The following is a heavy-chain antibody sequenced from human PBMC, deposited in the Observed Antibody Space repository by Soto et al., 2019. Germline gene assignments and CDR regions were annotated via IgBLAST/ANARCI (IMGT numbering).Heavy chain of an antibody. CDR3: ARERSSGALDI. Sequence: QVQLVQSGAEVKKPGASAKVSCKTSGYTFTSYDINWVRQATGQGLEWMGWMNPNSGNTAYAQRFQGRVTMTRDTSISTAYMELSSLKSEDTAVYYCARERSSGALDIWGQGTMVTVSS. V-gene: IGHV1-8*01. CDR2: MNPNSGNT. J-gene: IGHJ3*02. CDR1: GYTFTSYD. D-gene: IGHD1-26*01.